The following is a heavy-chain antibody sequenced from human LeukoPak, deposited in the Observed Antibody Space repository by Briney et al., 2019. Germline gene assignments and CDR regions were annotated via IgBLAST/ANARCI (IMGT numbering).Heavy chain of an antibody. D-gene: IGHD3-22*01. J-gene: IGHJ4*02. Sequence: SETLSLTCAVYGGSFSGYYWSWIRQPPGKGLEWIGEINHSGSTNYNPSLKSRVTISVDTSKNQFSLKLSSVTAADTAVYYCASGYYDSSGYKSGGYWGQGTLVTVSS. CDR3: ASGYYDSSGYKSGGY. CDR2: INHSGST. CDR1: GGSFSGYY. V-gene: IGHV4-34*01.